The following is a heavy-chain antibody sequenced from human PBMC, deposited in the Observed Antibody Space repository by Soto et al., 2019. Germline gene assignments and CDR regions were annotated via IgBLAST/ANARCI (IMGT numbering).Heavy chain of an antibody. D-gene: IGHD3-10*01. J-gene: IGHJ6*02. V-gene: IGHV4-34*01. CDR1: GGSFSGYY. Sequence: SETLSLTCAVYGGSFSGYYWSWIRQPPRKGLEWMGEINHSGSTIYNPSLKSRVTISVDTSKNQFSLKLSSVTAADTAVYYCARVNVLLWFGELKPFNYYYYGMDVWGQGTTVTVSS. CDR2: INHSGST. CDR3: ARVNVLLWFGELKPFNYYYYGMDV.